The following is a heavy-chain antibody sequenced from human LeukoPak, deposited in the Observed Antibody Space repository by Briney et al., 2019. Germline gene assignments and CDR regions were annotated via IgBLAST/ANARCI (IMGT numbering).Heavy chain of an antibody. V-gene: IGHV3-7*01. D-gene: IGHD3-3*01. CDR1: GFTFSSYW. CDR2: IKQDGSEK. Sequence: GGSLRLSCAASGFTFSSYWMSWVRQAPGKGLEWVANIKQDGSEKYYVDSVKGRFTISRDNAKNSLYLQMNSLRAEDTAVYYCARVLEGYGASVGYYYYYMDVWGKGTTVTVFS. J-gene: IGHJ6*03. CDR3: ARVLEGYGASVGYYYYYMDV.